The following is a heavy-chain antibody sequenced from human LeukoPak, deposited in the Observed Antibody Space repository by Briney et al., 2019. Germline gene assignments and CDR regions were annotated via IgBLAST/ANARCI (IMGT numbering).Heavy chain of an antibody. D-gene: IGHD6-6*01. CDR2: IYYSGST. Sequence: SETLSLTCTVSGDSISTYYWSWIRQPPGKGLEWIGYIYYSGSTNYNPSLKSRVTISVDTSKNQFSLRLNSVTAADTAVYYCARDLLAALDYWGQGTLVTVSS. CDR1: GDSISTYY. CDR3: ARDLLAALDY. J-gene: IGHJ4*02. V-gene: IGHV4-59*01.